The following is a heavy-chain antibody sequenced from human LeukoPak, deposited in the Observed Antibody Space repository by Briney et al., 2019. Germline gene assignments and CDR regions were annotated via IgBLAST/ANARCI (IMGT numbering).Heavy chain of an antibody. CDR1: GGSISGYY. V-gene: IGHV4-59*08. CDR2: IFYSGST. J-gene: IGHJ6*02. D-gene: IGHD3-22*01. Sequence: SETLSLTCTVSGGSISGYYWSWIRQPPGKGLEWIGYIFYSGSTDYNPSPKSRVTISVDTSKNQFSLKLSSVTAADTAVYYCARRPYYYDSSGGYYGMDVWGQGTTFTVSS. CDR3: ARRPYYYDSSGGYYGMDV.